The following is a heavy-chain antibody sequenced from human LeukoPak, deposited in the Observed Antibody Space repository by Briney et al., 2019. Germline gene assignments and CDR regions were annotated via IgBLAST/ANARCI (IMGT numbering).Heavy chain of an antibody. CDR1: GDSVSSNTVA. J-gene: IGHJ4*02. CDR3: ARAYSSYYLYYFDY. CDR2: TYYRSKWYN. Sequence: SQTLSLTCAISGDSVSSNTVAWNWIRQSPSRGLEWLGRTYYRSKWYNDFAVSVKSRVTINPDTSKNQFSLQLNSVTPEDTAVYYCARAYSSYYLYYFDYWGQGTLVTVSS. D-gene: IGHD3-22*01. V-gene: IGHV6-1*01.